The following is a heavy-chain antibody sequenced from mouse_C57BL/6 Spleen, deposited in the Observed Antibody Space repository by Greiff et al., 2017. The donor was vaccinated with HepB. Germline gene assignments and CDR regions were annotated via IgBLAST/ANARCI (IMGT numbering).Heavy chain of an antibody. V-gene: IGHV1-78*01. CDR1: GYTFTDHT. D-gene: IGHD1-1*01. CDR3: ARKSWSGSSYVYFDY. Sequence: QVQLQQSDAELVKPGASVKISCKVSGYTFTDHTIHWMKQRPEQGLEWIGYIYPRDGSTKYNEKFKGKATLTADKSSSTAYMQLNSLTSEDSAVYFCARKSWSGSSYVYFDYWGQGTTLTVSS. CDR2: IYPRDGST. J-gene: IGHJ2*01.